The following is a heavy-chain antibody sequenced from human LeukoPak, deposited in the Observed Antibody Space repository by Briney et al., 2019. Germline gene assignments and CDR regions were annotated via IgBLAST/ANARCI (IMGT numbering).Heavy chain of an antibody. J-gene: IGHJ6*02. CDR3: ARDLRGATTHSGYDILAPYYYYGMDV. Sequence: ASVKVSCKASGYTFTGYYMHWVRQAPGQGLEWMGWINPNSGGTNYAQKFQGRVTMTRDTSISTAYMELSRLRFDDTAVYYCARDLRGATTHSGYDILAPYYYYGMDVWGQGTTVTVSS. CDR1: GYTFTGYY. V-gene: IGHV1-2*02. CDR2: INPNSGGT. D-gene: IGHD5-12*01.